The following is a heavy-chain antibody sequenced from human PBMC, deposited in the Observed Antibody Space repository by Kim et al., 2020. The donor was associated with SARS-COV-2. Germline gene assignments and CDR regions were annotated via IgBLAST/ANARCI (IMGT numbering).Heavy chain of an antibody. D-gene: IGHD6-13*01. CDR3: ARDFIAAGTSDY. V-gene: IGHV4-39*07. J-gene: IGHJ4*02. Sequence: SETLSLTCTVSGGSISSSSYYWGWIRQPPGKGLEWIGSIYYSGSTYYNPSLKSRVTISVDTSKNQFSLKLSSVTAADTAVYYCARDFIAAGTSDYWGQGTLVTVSS. CDR2: IYYSGST. CDR1: GGSISSSSYY.